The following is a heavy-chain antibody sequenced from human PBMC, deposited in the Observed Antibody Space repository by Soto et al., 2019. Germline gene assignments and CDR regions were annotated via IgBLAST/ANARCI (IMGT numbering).Heavy chain of an antibody. J-gene: IGHJ3*01. CDR2: INGAGSNS. V-gene: IGHV3-74*01. CDR3: AAEVVTPGDLAFDL. Sequence: EVQLVESGGGLVQPGGSLRLSCAASGFTFSNYWMYWVRQPPGKGLVWVSRINGAGSNSFYADSVKGRFIISRDNAQNTVFLQMNSLRAEDTAVYYCAAEVVTPGDLAFDLWGQGTMVTVSS. D-gene: IGHD2-15*01. CDR1: GFTFSNYW.